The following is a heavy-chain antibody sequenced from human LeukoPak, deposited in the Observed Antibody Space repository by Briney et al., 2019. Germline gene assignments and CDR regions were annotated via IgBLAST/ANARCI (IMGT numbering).Heavy chain of an antibody. CDR1: GYTFTASY. V-gene: IGHV1-2*02. J-gene: IGHJ4*02. D-gene: IGHD4-17*01. CDR2: INPNSGGT. CDR3: ARVSGNGDYGNY. Sequence: ASVKVSCKASGYTFTASYMNWVRQAPGQGLEWMGWINPNSGGTNYAQKFQGRVTMTRDTSINTAYMELSRLRSDDTAVYYCARVSGNGDYGNYWGQGTLVTVSS.